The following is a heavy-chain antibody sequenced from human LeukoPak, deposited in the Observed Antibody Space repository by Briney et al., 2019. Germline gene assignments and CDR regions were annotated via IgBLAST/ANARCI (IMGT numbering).Heavy chain of an antibody. D-gene: IGHD5-18*01. CDR3: ARDLKGYSYGPPRDWFDP. CDR2: INPSGGST. CDR1: GYTFTSYY. J-gene: IGHJ5*02. Sequence: ASVKVSCKASGYTFTSYYMHWVRQAPGQGLEWMGIINPSGGSTSYAQKFQGRVTMTRDTSTCTVFMELSSLRSEDTAVYYCARDLKGYSYGPPRDWFDPWGQGTLVTVSS. V-gene: IGHV1-46*01.